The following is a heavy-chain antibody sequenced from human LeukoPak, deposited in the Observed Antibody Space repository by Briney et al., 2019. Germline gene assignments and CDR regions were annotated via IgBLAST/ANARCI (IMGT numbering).Heavy chain of an antibody. V-gene: IGHV3-30*01. CDR3: ARDRSPRAYSYGPDGE. J-gene: IGHJ4*02. CDR2: ISYDGSNK. D-gene: IGHD5-18*01. CDR1: GFTFSSYA. Sequence: GGSLRLSCAASGFTFSSYAMHWVRQAPGKGLEWAAVISYDGSNKFYADSVKGRFTISRDNPKNTLFLQMNSLRAEDTAVYYCARDRSPRAYSYGPDGEWGQGTLVTVSS.